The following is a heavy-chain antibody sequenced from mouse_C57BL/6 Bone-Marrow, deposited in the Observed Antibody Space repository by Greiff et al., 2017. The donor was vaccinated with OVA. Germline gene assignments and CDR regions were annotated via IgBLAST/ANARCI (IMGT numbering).Heavy chain of an antibody. CDR2: IHPNSGST. Sequence: QVQLKQPGAELVKPGASVKLSCKASGYTFTSYWMHWVKQGPGQGLEWIGMIHPNSGSTNYNEKFKSKATLTVDKSSSTAYMQLSSLTSEDSAVYYCARERGYAMDYWGQGTSVTVSS. CDR3: ARERGYAMDY. CDR1: GYTFTSYW. J-gene: IGHJ4*01. V-gene: IGHV1-64*01.